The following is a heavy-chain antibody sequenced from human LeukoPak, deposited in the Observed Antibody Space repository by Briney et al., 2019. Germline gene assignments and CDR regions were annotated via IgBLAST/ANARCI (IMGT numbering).Heavy chain of an antibody. Sequence: GGSLRLSCAASGFTFSSYSMNWVRQAPGKGLEWVPSISSSSSYIYYADSVKGRFTISRDNSKNTLYLQMNSLRAEDTAVYYCAKDYGDTTTSGGYFDYWGQGTLVTVSS. CDR2: ISSSSSYI. CDR1: GFTFSSYS. CDR3: AKDYGDTTTSGGYFDY. D-gene: IGHD5-18*01. J-gene: IGHJ4*02. V-gene: IGHV3-21*01.